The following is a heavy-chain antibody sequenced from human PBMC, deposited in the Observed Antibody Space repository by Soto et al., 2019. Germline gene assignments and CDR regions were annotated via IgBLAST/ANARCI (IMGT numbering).Heavy chain of an antibody. CDR1: GGSFSGYY. V-gene: IGHV4-34*01. Sequence: SETLSLTCAVYGGSFSGYYWSWIRQLPGKGLEWIGEINHSGSTNYNPSLKSRVTISVDTSKNQFSLKLSSVTAADTAVYYCARGLFSGWFDPWGQGTLVTVSS. CDR3: ARGLFSGWFDP. J-gene: IGHJ5*02. CDR2: INHSGST.